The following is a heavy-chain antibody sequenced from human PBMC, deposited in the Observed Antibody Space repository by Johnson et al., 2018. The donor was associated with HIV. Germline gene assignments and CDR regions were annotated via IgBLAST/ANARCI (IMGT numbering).Heavy chain of an antibody. CDR3: AKARARFYGAFDM. CDR2: ISYDGSKK. D-gene: IGHD2/OR15-2a*01. J-gene: IGHJ3*02. CDR1: GFTFSSYA. Sequence: QMQLVESGGGVVQPGRSLRLSCAASGFTFSSYAMHWVRQAPGKGLEWVAVISYDGSKKYLADSVKGRLTISRGYSKNTLYLQMNSLRAEDTAVYYCAKARARFYGAFDMWGQGTMVTVSS. V-gene: IGHV3-30*04.